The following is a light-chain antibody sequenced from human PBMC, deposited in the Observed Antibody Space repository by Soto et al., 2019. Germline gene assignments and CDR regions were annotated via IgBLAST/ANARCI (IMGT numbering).Light chain of an antibody. V-gene: IGKV1-33*01. J-gene: IGKJ5*01. CDR1: QNINNY. CDR3: QQYENLPT. Sequence: DIQMTQSPSTLSGSVGDKVTITCQASQNINNYLNWYQQKPGRAPKLLIYDASNLEAGVPSRFRGSGSGTDFTFTISRLKPEDTATYYCQQYENLPTFGQGTRLEIK. CDR2: DAS.